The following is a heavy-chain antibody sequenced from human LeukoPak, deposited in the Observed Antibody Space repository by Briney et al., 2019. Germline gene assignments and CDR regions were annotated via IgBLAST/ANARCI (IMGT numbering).Heavy chain of an antibody. V-gene: IGHV3-48*02. Sequence: PGRSLPLTCAASGFTFSSYPVNWVRQAPGKGLEWVSYISTTSSTIYYADSVKGRFTISRDNAKNSLYLQMYSLTDEDTAVYYCSRAGDSSGYFDYWGQGTLVTVSS. CDR1: GFTFSSYP. J-gene: IGHJ4*02. CDR2: ISTTSSTI. D-gene: IGHD3-22*01. CDR3: SRAGDSSGYFDY.